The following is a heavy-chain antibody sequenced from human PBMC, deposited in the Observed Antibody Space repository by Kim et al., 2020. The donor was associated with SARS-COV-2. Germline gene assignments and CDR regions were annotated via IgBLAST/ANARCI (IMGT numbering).Heavy chain of an antibody. CDR3: ARGGKIGVAVSAR. J-gene: IGHJ4*02. V-gene: IGHV3-7*03. Sequence: YVDSVEGRFTISRDNAKNLLYLQMNSLRAEDTAVYYCARGGKIGVAVSARWGQGTLVTVSS. D-gene: IGHD2-15*01.